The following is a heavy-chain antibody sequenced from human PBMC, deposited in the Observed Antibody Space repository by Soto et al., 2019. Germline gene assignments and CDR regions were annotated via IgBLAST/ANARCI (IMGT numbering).Heavy chain of an antibody. V-gene: IGHV4-61*01. CDR3: ARPPGYVSDWYYFDL. J-gene: IGHJ4*02. CDR2: IYYSGST. D-gene: IGHD3-9*01. Sequence: SETLSLTCTVSGGSVSSGSYYWSWIRQPPGKGLEWIGYIYYSGSTNYNPSLESRVTISVDTSKNQFSLKLSSVTAADTAVYYCARPPGYVSDWYYFDLWGQGTLVTVSS. CDR1: GGSVSSGSYY.